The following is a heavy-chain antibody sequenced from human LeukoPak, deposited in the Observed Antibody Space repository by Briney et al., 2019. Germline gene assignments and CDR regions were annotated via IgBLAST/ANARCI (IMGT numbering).Heavy chain of an antibody. J-gene: IGHJ4*02. CDR1: GFTFSSYA. CDR3: AKDALGPXYDXSXXXXDY. CDR2: ISGSGGST. D-gene: IGHD3-22*01. Sequence: PGGSLRLSCAASGFTFSSYAMSWVRQAPGKGLEWVSAISGSGGSTYYADSVKGRFTISRDNSKNTLYLQMNSLRAEDTAVYYCAKDALGPXYDXSXXXXDYWGQGTXVTVSS. V-gene: IGHV3-23*01.